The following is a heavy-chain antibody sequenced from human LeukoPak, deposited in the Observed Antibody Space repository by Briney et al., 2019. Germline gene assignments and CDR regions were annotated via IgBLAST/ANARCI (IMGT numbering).Heavy chain of an antibody. CDR3: ARDRPVQQEYYYYYYYMDV. CDR2: INPNSGGT. D-gene: IGHD6-13*01. J-gene: IGHJ6*03. Sequence: ASVKVSCKASGYTFTGYYMHWVRQAPGQGLEWMGWINPNSGGTNYAQKFQGRVTMTRDTSISTAYMELSRLRSDDTAVYYCARDRPVQQEYYYYYYYMDVWGKGTTVTISS. CDR1: GYTFTGYY. V-gene: IGHV1-2*02.